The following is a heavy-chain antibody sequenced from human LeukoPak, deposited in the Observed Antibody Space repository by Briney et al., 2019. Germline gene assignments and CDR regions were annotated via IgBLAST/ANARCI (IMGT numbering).Heavy chain of an antibody. D-gene: IGHD6-13*01. J-gene: IGHJ6*02. CDR2: INHSGST. V-gene: IGHV4-34*01. CDR1: GGSFSGYY. Sequence: DPSETLSLTCAVYGGSFSGYYWSWIRQPPGKGLEWIGEINHSGSTNYNPSLKSRVTISVDTSKNQFSLKLSSVTAADTAVYYCASLLYSSSLYYYYYYGMDVWGQGTTVTVSS. CDR3: ASLLYSSSLYYYYYYGMDV.